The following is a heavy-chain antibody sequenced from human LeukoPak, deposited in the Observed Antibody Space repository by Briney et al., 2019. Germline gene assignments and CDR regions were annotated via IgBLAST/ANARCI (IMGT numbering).Heavy chain of an antibody. J-gene: IGHJ4*02. D-gene: IGHD1-14*01. CDR1: GFTFSSYD. Sequence: SLRLSCAASGFTFSSYDMHWVRQAPGKGLEWVAIISYDGGNKYYADSVKGRFTISRDNSKNTLFLQMNSLRAEDTAVYFCARSYQRYYLDYWGQGTLVTVSS. CDR2: ISYDGGNK. CDR3: ARSYQRYYLDY. V-gene: IGHV3-30*03.